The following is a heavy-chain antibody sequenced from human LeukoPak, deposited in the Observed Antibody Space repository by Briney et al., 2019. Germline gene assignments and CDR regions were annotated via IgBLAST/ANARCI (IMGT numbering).Heavy chain of an antibody. CDR3: ARGRNWNDAFDI. CDR1: GGTFSSYA. D-gene: IGHD1-1*01. Sequence: ASVKVSCKASGGTFSSYAISWVRQAPGQGLEWMGRIIPILGIANYAQKFQGRVTITADKSTSTAYMELSSLRSEDTAVYYCARGRNWNDAFDIWGQGTMVTVSS. CDR2: IIPILGIA. V-gene: IGHV1-69*04. J-gene: IGHJ3*02.